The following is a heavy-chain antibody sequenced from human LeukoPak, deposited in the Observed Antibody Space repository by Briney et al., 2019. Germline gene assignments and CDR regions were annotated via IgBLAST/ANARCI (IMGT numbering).Heavy chain of an antibody. D-gene: IGHD3-10*01. V-gene: IGHV3-74*01. CDR3: ARAPVRGANYFDY. CDR2: INSDGSST. Sequence: GGSPRLSCAASGFTFSSYWMHWVRQAPGKGLVWVSRINSDGSSTSYADSVKGRFTISRENAKNSLYLQMNSLRAGGTAVYYCARAPVRGANYFDYWGQGTLVTVSS. J-gene: IGHJ4*02. CDR1: GFTFSSYW.